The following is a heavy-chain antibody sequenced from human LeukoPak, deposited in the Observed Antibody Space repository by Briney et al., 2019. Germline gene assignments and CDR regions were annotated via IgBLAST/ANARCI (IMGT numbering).Heavy chain of an antibody. CDR1: GGSISSYY. V-gene: IGHV4-4*07. CDR3: ASGVPASNWLASNWFDP. D-gene: IGHD2-2*01. CDR2: IYTSGST. J-gene: IGHJ5*02. Sequence: KTSETLSLTCTVSGGSISSYYWSWIRQPAGKGLEWIGRIYTSGSTNYNPSLKSRVTMSVDTSKNQFSLKLSSVTAADTAVYYCASGVPASNWLASNWFDPWGQGTLVTVSS.